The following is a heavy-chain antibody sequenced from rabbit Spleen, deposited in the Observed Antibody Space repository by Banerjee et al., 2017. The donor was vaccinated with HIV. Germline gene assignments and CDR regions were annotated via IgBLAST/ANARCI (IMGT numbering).Heavy chain of an antibody. Sequence: EESGGGLVQPEGSLTLTCTVSGFSFSTSHWICWVRQAPGKGLEWIGCIDTGTGSAYYASWVKGRFTISKTSSTTVTLQMTSLTVADTATYFCARDILYGGYIDYGYGTNLWGPGTLVTVS. V-gene: IGHV1S45*01. CDR1: GFSFSTSHW. CDR2: IDTGTGSA. J-gene: IGHJ4*01. D-gene: IGHD6-1*01. CDR3: ARDILYGGYIDYGYGTNL.